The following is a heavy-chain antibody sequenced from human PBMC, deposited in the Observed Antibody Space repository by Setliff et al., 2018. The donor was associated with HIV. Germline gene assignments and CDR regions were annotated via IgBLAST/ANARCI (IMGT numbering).Heavy chain of an antibody. D-gene: IGHD2-8*02. CDR3: ARRITGLDAFDI. Sequence: ASVKVSCKASGYTFTSYAMHWVRQAPGQRLEWMGWMNPNSGNTGYAQKFQGRVTMTRNTSISTAYMELSSLRSEDTAVYYCARRITGLDAFDIWGQGTMVTVSS. J-gene: IGHJ3*02. CDR2: MNPNSGNT. CDR1: GYTFTSYA. V-gene: IGHV1-8*02.